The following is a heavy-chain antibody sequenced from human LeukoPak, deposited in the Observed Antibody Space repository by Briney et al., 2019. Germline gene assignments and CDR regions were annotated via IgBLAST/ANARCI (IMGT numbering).Heavy chain of an antibody. CDR3: ARSTTPLHYFDY. CDR2: INSDGSTI. Sequence: GGSLRLSCAASGFTFSVYWMHWVRQAPGKGLVWVSRINSDGSTISYADSVKGRFTISRDNAKNTLYLQMNSLRAEDTAVYYCARSTTPLHYFDYWGQGTLVTVSS. D-gene: IGHD1-1*01. V-gene: IGHV3-74*01. CDR1: GFTFSVYW. J-gene: IGHJ4*02.